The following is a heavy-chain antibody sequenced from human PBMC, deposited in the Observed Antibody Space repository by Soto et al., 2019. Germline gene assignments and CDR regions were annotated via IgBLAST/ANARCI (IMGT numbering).Heavy chain of an antibody. CDR2: ISAYNGNT. V-gene: IGHV1-18*01. D-gene: IGHD3-10*01. Sequence: ASVQVSFKASGDTFASFGFSWLRQAPGQGLEWLGWISAYNGNTHYAQKVRDRVTLTTDTSTNTAYMELRSLTSDDTAVYYCARDQESITDRILQYWGQGTRVTVSS. CDR1: GDTFASFG. J-gene: IGHJ4*02. CDR3: ARDQESITDRILQY.